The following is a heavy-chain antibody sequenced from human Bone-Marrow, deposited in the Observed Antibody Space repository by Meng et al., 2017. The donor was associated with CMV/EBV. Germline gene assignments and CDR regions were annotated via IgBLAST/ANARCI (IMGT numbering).Heavy chain of an antibody. J-gene: IGHJ5*02. CDR2: INWNGGST. D-gene: IGHD6-13*01. CDR3: ARDPRRYSSSSWQEWFDP. V-gene: IGHV3-20*01. Sequence: GESLKISCAASGFTFDDYGMSWVRQAPGKGLEWVSGINWNGGSTGYADSVKGRFTISRDNAKNSLYLQMNSLRAEDTALYHCARDPRRYSSSSWQEWFDPWGQGTLVTVSS. CDR1: GFTFDDYG.